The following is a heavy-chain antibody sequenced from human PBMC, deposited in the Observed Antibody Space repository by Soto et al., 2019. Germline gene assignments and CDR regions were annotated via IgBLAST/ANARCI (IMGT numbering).Heavy chain of an antibody. V-gene: IGHV4-38-2*01. Sequence: SETLSLTCAVSGYSISSGYYWGWIRQPPGKGLEWIGSIYHSGSTYYNPSLKSRVTISVDTSKNQFSLKLSSVTAADTAVYYCARQVAAGTLSYWGQGTLVTVSS. CDR2: IYHSGST. D-gene: IGHD6-13*01. J-gene: IGHJ4*02. CDR1: GYSISSGYY. CDR3: ARQVAAGTLSY.